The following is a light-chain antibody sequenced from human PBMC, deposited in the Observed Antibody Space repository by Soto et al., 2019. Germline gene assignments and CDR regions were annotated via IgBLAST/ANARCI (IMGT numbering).Light chain of an antibody. CDR3: QQYDSSPKT. CDR1: ASGPSPY. J-gene: IGKJ1*01. CDR2: GAS. Sequence: QSPGRLSLSPGERATLSCSVIASGPSPYFGWYQQKSCQAPRLRLYGASSRATGIPDRFSGTGSGTDFTLTISRLEPEDFAVYYCQQYDSSPKTFGQGTKV. V-gene: IGKV3-20*01.